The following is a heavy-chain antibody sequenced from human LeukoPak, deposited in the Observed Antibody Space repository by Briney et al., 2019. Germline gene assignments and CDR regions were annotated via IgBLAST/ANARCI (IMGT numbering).Heavy chain of an antibody. J-gene: IGHJ4*02. CDR2: INHSGST. CDR3: ARRAVVVVAATRGPFDY. D-gene: IGHD2-15*01. Sequence: SETLSLTCAVYGGSFSGYYWSWVRQPPGKGLEWIGEINHSGSTNYNPSLESRVTISVDTSKNQFSLKLSSVTAADTAVYYCARRAVVVVAATRGPFDYWGQGTLVTVSS. CDR1: GGSFSGYY. V-gene: IGHV4-34*01.